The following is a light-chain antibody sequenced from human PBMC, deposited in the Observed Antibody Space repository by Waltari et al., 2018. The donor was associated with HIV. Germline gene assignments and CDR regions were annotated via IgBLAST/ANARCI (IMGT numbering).Light chain of an antibody. CDR1: SSDVGGYTP. CDR3: CSYAGSYTFV. Sequence: QSALTQPRSVSGAPGPPAAISCTGTSSDVGGYTPVSWYQQHPGKALKLMIYDVTKRPSGVPDRFSGSKSGNTASLTISGLQAEDEADYYCCSYAGSYTFVFGGGTKLTVL. CDR2: DVT. V-gene: IGLV2-11*01. J-gene: IGLJ3*02.